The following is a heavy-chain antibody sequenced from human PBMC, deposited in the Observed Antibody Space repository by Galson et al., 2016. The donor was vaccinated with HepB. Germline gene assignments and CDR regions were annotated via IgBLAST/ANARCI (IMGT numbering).Heavy chain of an antibody. Sequence: LRLSCADSGFIFRSYAMNWVRQAPGKGLEWLAVISNDGSNKYFAASVKGRFTISRDNSKNTLYLQMNSLRAEDTAVYYCARFIASPWNDYYYYGMDVWGKGTTVTVSS. V-gene: IGHV3-30-3*01. D-gene: IGHD1-1*01. CDR1: GFIFRSYA. CDR3: ARFIASPWNDYYYYGMDV. CDR2: ISNDGSNK. J-gene: IGHJ6*04.